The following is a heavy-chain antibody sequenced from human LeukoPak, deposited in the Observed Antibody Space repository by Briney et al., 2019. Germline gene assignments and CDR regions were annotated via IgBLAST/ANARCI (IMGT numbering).Heavy chain of an antibody. CDR3: AREGRTYYDFWSGYYLV. CDR1: GYTFTSYY. V-gene: IGHV1-46*01. J-gene: IGHJ4*02. CDR2: INPSGGST. Sequence: ASVKVSCKASGYTFTSYYMPWVRQAPGQGLEWMGIINPSGGSTSYAQKFQGRVTMTRDTSTSTVYMELSSLRSEDTAVYYCAREGRTYYDFWSGYYLVWGQGTLVTVSS. D-gene: IGHD3-3*01.